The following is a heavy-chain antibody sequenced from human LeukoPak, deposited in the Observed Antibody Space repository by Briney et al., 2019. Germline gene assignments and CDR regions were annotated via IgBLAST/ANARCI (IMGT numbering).Heavy chain of an antibody. CDR2: ISYDGSNK. CDR3: ARVPFSSAWYDY. Sequence: GRSLRLSCAASGFTFSSYGMHWVRQAPGKGLEWVAVISYDGSNKYYADSVKGRFTISRDNSKNTLYLQMNSLRAEDMAVYYCARVPFSSAWYDYWGQGTLVTVSS. D-gene: IGHD6-19*01. J-gene: IGHJ4*02. CDR1: GFTFSSYG. V-gene: IGHV3-30*03.